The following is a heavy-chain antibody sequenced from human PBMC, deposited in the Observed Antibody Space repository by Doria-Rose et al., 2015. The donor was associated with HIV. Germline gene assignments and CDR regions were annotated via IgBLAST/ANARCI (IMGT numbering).Heavy chain of an antibody. CDR1: GGSFSGYY. V-gene: IGHV4-34*01. CDR2: INHSGST. Sequence: QVQLQESGAGLVKPSETLSLTCAVFGGSFSGYYWSWIRQPPGKGLEWIGEINHSGSTIYKTSLKSRVTISLDTSKTLFSRRLSSVTAADTAVYYCARGLLRGGWNDVDYYYGMDVWGQGTTVTVSS. J-gene: IGHJ6*02. D-gene: IGHD1-1*01. CDR3: ARGLLRGGWNDVDYYYGMDV.